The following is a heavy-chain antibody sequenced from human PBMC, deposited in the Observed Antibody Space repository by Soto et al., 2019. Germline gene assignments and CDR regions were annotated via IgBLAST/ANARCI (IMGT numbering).Heavy chain of an antibody. Sequence: QVQLVESGGGVVQPGKSLRLSCAASGFTFSTYGMHWVRQAPGKGLEWVAVIWYDGSNKYHGDSLKGRFTISRDNSKNTLYLKINHLRAEDTAVYYCGREGALGDTAVVESWGPGTLVTVSS. D-gene: IGHD5-18*01. CDR3: GREGALGDTAVVES. V-gene: IGHV3-33*01. CDR2: IWYDGSNK. J-gene: IGHJ4*02. CDR1: GFTFSTYG.